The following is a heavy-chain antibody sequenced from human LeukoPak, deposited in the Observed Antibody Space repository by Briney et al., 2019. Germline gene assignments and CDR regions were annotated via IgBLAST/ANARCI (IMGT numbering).Heavy chain of an antibody. CDR2: ISYDATSE. D-gene: IGHD3-10*01. CDR1: GFPFRTYA. CDR3: ARGYYLDLGSFDY. J-gene: IGHJ4*02. Sequence: GGSLRLSCAASGFPFRTYAMHWVRQAPGKGLEWVSIISYDATSENYADSVKGRFSVSRDNSENTLFLQMNSLSPEDTAVYFCARGYYLDLGSFDYWGQGALVTVSS. V-gene: IGHV3-30*01.